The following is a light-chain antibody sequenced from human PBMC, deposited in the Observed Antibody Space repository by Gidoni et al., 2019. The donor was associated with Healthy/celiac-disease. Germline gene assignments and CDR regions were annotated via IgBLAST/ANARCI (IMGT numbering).Light chain of an antibody. CDR3: ASWEDTLNGPV. V-gene: IGLV1-44*01. CDR2: NNS. CDR1: YSSVGTNP. J-gene: IGLJ3*02. Sequence: QAVLTQPPSVSGTPGQRVTIACSGTYSSVGTNPVNGYQQFPGAAPLLLILNNSQRPSGVPYRFSVSKSGTSAALAISVLQSDDAADYFSASWEDTLNGPVFGGGTTVTVL.